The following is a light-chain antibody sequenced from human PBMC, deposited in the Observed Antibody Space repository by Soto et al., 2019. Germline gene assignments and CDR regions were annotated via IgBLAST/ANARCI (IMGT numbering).Light chain of an antibody. J-gene: IGKJ4*01. Sequence: EIVMTQSPATLSVSPGERATLSCRASQSVDSNLAWYQQKPGQAPRLLIFGASTMATGIPARFSGSGSGTDFTLTISSLQSEDFGVYFCQQYDNWPLTFGGGTKVEIK. CDR1: QSVDSN. CDR2: GAS. V-gene: IGKV3D-15*01. CDR3: QQYDNWPLT.